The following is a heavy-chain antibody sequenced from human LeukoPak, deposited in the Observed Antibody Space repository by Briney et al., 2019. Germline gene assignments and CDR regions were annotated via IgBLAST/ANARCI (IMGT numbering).Heavy chain of an antibody. CDR1: GYTFTSYD. CDR2: MNPNSSNT. V-gene: IGHV1-8*03. Sequence: ASVKVSCKASGYTFTSYDINWVRQATGQGLEWMGWMNPNSSNTGYAQKFQGRVTITRNTSISTAYMELSSLRSEDTAVYYCAGESGRGIDAFDIWGQGTMVTVSS. CDR3: AGESGRGIDAFDI. J-gene: IGHJ3*02. D-gene: IGHD3-10*01.